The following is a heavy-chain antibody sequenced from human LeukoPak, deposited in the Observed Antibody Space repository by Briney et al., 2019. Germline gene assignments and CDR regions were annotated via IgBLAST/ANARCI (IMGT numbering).Heavy chain of an antibody. CDR3: ARDGAGLLWFGELLDY. D-gene: IGHD3-10*01. J-gene: IGHJ4*02. CDR1: GFTFDDYA. Sequence: GRSLRLSCAASGFTFDDYAMHWVRQAPGKGLEWVSGISWNSGSIGYADSVKGRFTISRDNAKNSLYLQMNSLRAEDTAVYYCARDGAGLLWFGELLDYWGQGTLVTVSS. CDR2: ISWNSGSI. V-gene: IGHV3-9*01.